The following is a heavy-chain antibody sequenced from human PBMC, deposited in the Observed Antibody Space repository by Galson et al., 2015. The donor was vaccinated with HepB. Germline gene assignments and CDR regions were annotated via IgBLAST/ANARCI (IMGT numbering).Heavy chain of an antibody. J-gene: IGHJ3*02. Sequence: SLRLSCAASGFTFSNAWMSWVRQAPGKGLEWVGRIKSKTDGGTTDYAAPVKGRFTISRDDSKNTLYLQMNSLKTEDTAVYYCTTDLHFGGYDSSGYHDAFDIWGQGTMVTVSS. CDR2: IKSKTDGGTT. D-gene: IGHD3-22*01. CDR1: GFTFSNAW. V-gene: IGHV3-15*01. CDR3: TTDLHFGGYDSSGYHDAFDI.